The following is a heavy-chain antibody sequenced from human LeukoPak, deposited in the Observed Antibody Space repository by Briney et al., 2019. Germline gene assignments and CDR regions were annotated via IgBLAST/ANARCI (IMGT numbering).Heavy chain of an antibody. Sequence: GGSLRLSCAASGFTFSSYAMSWVRDAPGKGLVWFSAFSGSGCSTYYADSVKGRFTISSDNSKNTLYLQMNSLRAEHTAVYYCAKSRRITIFGVVITDYYYCGMDVWGQGTTVTVSS. V-gene: IGHV3-23*01. D-gene: IGHD3-3*01. J-gene: IGHJ6*02. CDR2: FSGSGCST. CDR3: AKSRRITIFGVVITDYYYCGMDV. CDR1: GFTFSSYA.